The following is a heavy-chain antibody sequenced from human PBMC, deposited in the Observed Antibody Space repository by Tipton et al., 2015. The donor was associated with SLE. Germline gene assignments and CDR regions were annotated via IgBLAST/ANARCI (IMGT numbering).Heavy chain of an antibody. V-gene: IGHV4-59*12. CDR1: GGSISSNY. CDR2: ISYSGST. CDR3: ARDRIVGSTYNWFDP. Sequence: TLSLTCTVSGGSISSNYWSWIRQSPGKGLEWIGYISYSGSTNYNPSLKSRVTISLNTSKNQFSLKLSSVTAADTAVYYCARDRIVGSTYNWFDPWGQGTLVTVSS. J-gene: IGHJ5*02. D-gene: IGHD1-26*01.